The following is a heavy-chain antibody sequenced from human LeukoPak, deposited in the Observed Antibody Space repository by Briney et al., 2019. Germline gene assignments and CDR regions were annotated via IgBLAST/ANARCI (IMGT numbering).Heavy chain of an antibody. CDR1: GYTFTSYA. CDR2: ISGNYGNT. Sequence: ASVKVSCKASGYTFTSYAISWVRQAPGQGLEWMGWISGNYGNTNYAQNFQGRVTMTTDTSTSTAYMELRSLRSDDTAVYYCARGLKSGAAGTIDYWGQGTLVTVSS. D-gene: IGHD6-13*01. CDR3: ARGLKSGAAGTIDY. V-gene: IGHV1-18*01. J-gene: IGHJ4*02.